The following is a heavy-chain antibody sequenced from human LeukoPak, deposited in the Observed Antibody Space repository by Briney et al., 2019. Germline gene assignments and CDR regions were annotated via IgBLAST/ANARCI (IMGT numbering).Heavy chain of an antibody. D-gene: IGHD6-13*01. J-gene: IGHJ5*02. Sequence: GSLRLSCAASGFTFSSYAMSWVRQAPGKGLGWIGEINHSGSTNYNPSLKSRVTISVDTSKNQFSLKLSSVTAADTAVYYCARDRRIAAAGTGWFDPWGQGTLVTVSS. CDR3: ARDRRIAAAGTGWFDP. V-gene: IGHV4-34*01. CDR2: INHSGST. CDR1: GFTFSSYA.